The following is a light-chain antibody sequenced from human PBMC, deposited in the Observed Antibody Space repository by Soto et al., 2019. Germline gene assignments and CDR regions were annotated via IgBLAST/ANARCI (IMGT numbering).Light chain of an antibody. CDR2: DVS. V-gene: IGLV2-14*01. J-gene: IGLJ2*01. CDR1: SSDAGGYNY. Sequence: QSALTQPASVSGSPGQSITISCTGTSSDAGGYNYVSWYQQHPGKAPKLMIYDVSNRPSGVSNRFSGSKSGNTASLTISGLQDEDGADYYCSSYTSSSTVVFGGGTKLTVL. CDR3: SSYTSSSTVV.